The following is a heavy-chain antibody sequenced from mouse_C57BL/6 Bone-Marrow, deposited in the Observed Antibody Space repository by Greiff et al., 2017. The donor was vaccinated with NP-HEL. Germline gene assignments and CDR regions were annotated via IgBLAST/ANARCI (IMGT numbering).Heavy chain of an antibody. V-gene: IGHV1-63*01. CDR3: ARYYGYDSYAMDY. D-gene: IGHD2-2*01. CDR2: IYPGGGYT. J-gene: IGHJ4*01. Sequence: VKLQQSGAELVRPGTSVKMSCKASGYTFTNYWIGWAKQRPGHGLEWIGDIYPGGGYTNYNEKFKGKATLTADKSSSTAYMQFSSLTSEDSAIYYCARYYGYDSYAMDYWGQGTSVTVSS. CDR1: GYTFTNYW.